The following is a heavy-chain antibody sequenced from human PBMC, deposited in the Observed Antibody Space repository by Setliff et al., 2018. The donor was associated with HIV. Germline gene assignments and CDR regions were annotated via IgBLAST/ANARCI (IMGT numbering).Heavy chain of an antibody. D-gene: IGHD3-16*01. CDR3: ARGTLYYDYVWGTPFPFDY. CDR2: IYHSGST. V-gene: IGHV4-30-2*02. Sequence: SETLSLTCAVSGDSISSGGYSWNWIRQPPGKGLEWIGYIYHSGSTYYNPSLKSRVTISVDRSENQFSLKLSSVTAADTAVYYCARGTLYYDYVWGTPFPFDYWGQGTLVTVSS. CDR1: GDSISSGGYS. J-gene: IGHJ4*02.